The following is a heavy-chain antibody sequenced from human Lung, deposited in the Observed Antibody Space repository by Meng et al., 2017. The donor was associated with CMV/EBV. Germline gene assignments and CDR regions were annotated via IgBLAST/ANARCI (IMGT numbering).Heavy chain of an antibody. Sequence: GGSLRLXXAASGFTFSTYGMHWVRQAPGKGLEWVALIWYDGSKKWYADSVKGRFTISRDNSKNTLYLQMNSLRAEDTAVYYCATVVVPADKWVFDYWGQGXLVTVSS. CDR2: IWYDGSKK. CDR3: ATVVVPADKWVFDY. J-gene: IGHJ4*02. D-gene: IGHD2-2*01. CDR1: GFTFSTYG. V-gene: IGHV3-33*01.